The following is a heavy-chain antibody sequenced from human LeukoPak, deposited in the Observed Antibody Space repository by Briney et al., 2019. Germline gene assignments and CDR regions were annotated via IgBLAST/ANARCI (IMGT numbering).Heavy chain of an antibody. CDR1: GGSFSGYY. Sequence: SETLSLTCAVYGGSFSGYYWSWNRQPPGKGLEWIGEINHSGSTNYNPSLKSRVTISVDTSKNQFSLKLSSVTAADTAVYYCARGGNGWYSDYWGQGTLVTVSS. V-gene: IGHV4-34*01. J-gene: IGHJ4*02. CDR3: ARGGNGWYSDY. D-gene: IGHD6-19*01. CDR2: INHSGST.